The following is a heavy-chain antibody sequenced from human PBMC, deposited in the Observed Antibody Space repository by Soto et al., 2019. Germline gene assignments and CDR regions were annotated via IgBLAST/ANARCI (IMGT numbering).Heavy chain of an antibody. V-gene: IGHV1-18*04. Sequence: AAVKVCCKASGYTFTSYGLNWVRRAPGQGLEWMGRIASHDGSTVSAQSFQGRLTLTRDTFTSTAYLELGALTSDDTGLYFCWRNDGDDSTNFWGQGTLVTVSS. CDR3: WRNDGDDSTNF. J-gene: IGHJ4*02. CDR1: GYTFTSYG. CDR2: IASHDGST. D-gene: IGHD3-22*01.